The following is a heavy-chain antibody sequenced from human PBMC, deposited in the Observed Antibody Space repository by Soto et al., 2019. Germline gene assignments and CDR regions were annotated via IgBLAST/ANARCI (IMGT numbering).Heavy chain of an antibody. CDR2: ISYDGNNR. CDR1: GFTFSNYG. J-gene: IGHJ6*02. V-gene: IGHV3-30*18. D-gene: IGHD6-19*01. CDR3: VKDGSSGWPYFYDMDV. Sequence: PGGSLRLSCAASGFTFSNYGMHWVRQAPGKGLEWVAVISYDGNNRYYGDSVKGRFTISRDNSKNTLYLQMSSLRAEDTAVYYCVKDGSSGWPYFYDMDVWGQGTTVTVSS.